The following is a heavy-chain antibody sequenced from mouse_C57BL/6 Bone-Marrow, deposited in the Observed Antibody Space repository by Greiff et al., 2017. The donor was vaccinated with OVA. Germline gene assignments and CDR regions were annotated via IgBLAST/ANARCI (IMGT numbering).Heavy chain of an antibody. CDR1: GYIFTSYW. J-gene: IGHJ3*01. CDR2: IHPNSGST. D-gene: IGHD4-1*01. CDR3: ARGGAGTPFAY. Sequence: QVQLQQSGAELVKPGASVKLSCKASGYIFTSYWMHWVKQRPGQGLEWIGMIHPNSGSTNYNEKFKSKATLTVDKSSSTAYMQLSSLTSEDSAVYYCARGGAGTPFAYWGQGTLVTVSA. V-gene: IGHV1-64*01.